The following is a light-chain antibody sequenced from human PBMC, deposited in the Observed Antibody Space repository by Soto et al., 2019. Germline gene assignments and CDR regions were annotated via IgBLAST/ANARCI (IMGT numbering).Light chain of an antibody. CDR3: QSYDSSLGGSV. J-gene: IGLJ1*01. Sequence: QSVLTQPPSVSGAPGQRVTISCTGSSSNIGAGYDVHWYQQLPGTAPKLLIYGNSNRPSGVPDRFSGSKSGTAASLAITGREAEDEADYYCQSYDSSLGGSVFGTGTKLTVL. V-gene: IGLV1-40*01. CDR1: SSNIGAGYD. CDR2: GNS.